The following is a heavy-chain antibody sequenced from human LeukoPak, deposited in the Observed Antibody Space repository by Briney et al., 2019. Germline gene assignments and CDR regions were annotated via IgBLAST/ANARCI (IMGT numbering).Heavy chain of an antibody. D-gene: IGHD5-18*01. V-gene: IGHV4-34*01. J-gene: IGHJ4*02. Sequence: SETLSLTCAVYGGSFSGYYWSWLRHPPGKGLEWIGEINHSGSTIYNPSLKSRVSISVDTYKNQFSLNLSSVTAADTAVYFCPRGYSYVPIYFWGQGTLVIVSS. CDR1: GGSFSGYY. CDR2: INHSGST. CDR3: PRGYSYVPIYF.